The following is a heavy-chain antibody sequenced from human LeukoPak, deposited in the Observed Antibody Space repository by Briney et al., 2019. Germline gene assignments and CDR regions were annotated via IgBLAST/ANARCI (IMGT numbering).Heavy chain of an antibody. V-gene: IGHV1-18*01. D-gene: IGHD4-11*01. CDR1: GYTFTSYG. J-gene: IGHJ5*02. Sequence: ASVKVSCKASGYTFTSYGISWVRQAPGQGLEWLGWISAYNGDTNYAQKLQGRVTMTTDTSTSTACMELRSLRSDDTAVYYCARLASPYSNFHNWFDPWGQGTLVTVSS. CDR2: ISAYNGDT. CDR3: ARLASPYSNFHNWFDP.